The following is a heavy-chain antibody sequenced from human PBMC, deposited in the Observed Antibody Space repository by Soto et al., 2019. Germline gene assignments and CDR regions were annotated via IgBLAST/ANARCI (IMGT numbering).Heavy chain of an antibody. V-gene: IGHV1-18*01. CDR2: ISAYNGNT. CDR1: GYTFTSYG. D-gene: IGHD2-15*01. J-gene: IGHJ4*02. CDR3: ARTLGYCSGGSCQPDY. Sequence: QVQLVQSGAEVKKPGASVKVSCKASGYTFTSYGISWVRQAPGQGLEWMGWISAYNGNTNYAQKIEGKVTMATDTSTSTGYMELRSLRSDDTSVYYCARTLGYCSGGSCQPDYWGQGTLVTVSS.